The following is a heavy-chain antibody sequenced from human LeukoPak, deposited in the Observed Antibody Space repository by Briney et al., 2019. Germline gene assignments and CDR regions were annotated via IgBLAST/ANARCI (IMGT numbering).Heavy chain of an antibody. CDR2: ISSSSSYI. CDR3: ARATWDPNYYYYMDV. CDR1: GFTFSSYT. Sequence: PGGSLRLSCAASGFTFSSYTMKWVRQAPGKGLEWVSSISSSSSYIYYADSVKGRFTISRDNAKNSLLLQMNSLRAEDTAVYFCARATWDPNYYYYMDVWGKGTTVTIS. D-gene: IGHD1-26*01. J-gene: IGHJ6*03. V-gene: IGHV3-21*01.